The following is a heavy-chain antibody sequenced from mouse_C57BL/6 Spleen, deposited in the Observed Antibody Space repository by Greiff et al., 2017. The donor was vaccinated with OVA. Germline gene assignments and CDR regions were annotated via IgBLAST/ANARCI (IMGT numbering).Heavy chain of an antibody. CDR2: IRNKANNHAT. V-gene: IGHV6-6*01. CDR3: TMPGSNHGYFDV. CDR1: GFTFSDAW. D-gene: IGHD2-5*01. Sequence: EVKLEESGGGLVKPGGSMKLSCAASGFTFSDAWMDWVSQSPEKGLEWVAEIRNKANNHATYYAESVKGRFTISRDDSKSSVYLQMNSLRAEDTGIYYCTMPGSNHGYFDVWGTGTTVTVSS. J-gene: IGHJ1*03.